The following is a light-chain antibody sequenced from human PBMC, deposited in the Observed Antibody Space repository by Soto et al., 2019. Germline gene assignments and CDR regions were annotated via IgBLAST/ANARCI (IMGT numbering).Light chain of an antibody. Sequence: EIVITQSPATLSVSPGERATLSCRASQSVSSNLAWYQQKPGQAPRLLIYGASTRATGIPARFSGSGSGTEFTLTISSLQSEDFAVYYCQQYNNWPWTFGQGTKLEIK. CDR3: QQYNNWPWT. J-gene: IGKJ2*02. CDR2: GAS. CDR1: QSVSSN. V-gene: IGKV3-15*01.